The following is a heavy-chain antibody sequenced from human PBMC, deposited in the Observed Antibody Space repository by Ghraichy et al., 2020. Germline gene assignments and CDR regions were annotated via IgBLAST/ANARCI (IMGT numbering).Heavy chain of an antibody. V-gene: IGHV4-31*03. J-gene: IGHJ5*02. CDR2: IYYSGST. Sequence: SETLSLTCTVSGGSISSGGYYWSWIRQHPGKGLEWIGYIYYSGSTYYNPSLKSRVTISVDTSKNQFSLKLSSVTAADTAVYYCARGVVPAAIPGCWFDPWGQGTLVTVSS. CDR3: ARGVVPAAIPGCWFDP. CDR1: GGSISSGGYY. D-gene: IGHD2-2*01.